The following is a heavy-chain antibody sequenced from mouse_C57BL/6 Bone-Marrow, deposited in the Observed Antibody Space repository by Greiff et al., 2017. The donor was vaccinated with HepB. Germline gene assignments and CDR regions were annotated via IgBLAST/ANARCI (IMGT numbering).Heavy chain of an antibody. J-gene: IGHJ4*01. V-gene: IGHV7-1*01. CDR1: GFTFSDFY. CDR2: SGNKANDYTT. D-gene: IGHD2-3*01. Sequence: EVKLVESGGGLVQSGRSLRLSCATSGFTFSDFYMEWVRQAPGKGLEWIAASGNKANDYTTEYSASVKGRFIVSRDTSQSILYLQMNALRAEDTAIYYCAKDDGYSADYYAMDYWGQGTAVTVSS. CDR3: AKDDGYSADYYAMDY.